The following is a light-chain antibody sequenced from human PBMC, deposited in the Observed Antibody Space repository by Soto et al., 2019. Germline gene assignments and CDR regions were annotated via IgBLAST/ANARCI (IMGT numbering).Light chain of an antibody. CDR2: KAS. CDR3: QQYSSYPRT. CDR1: QTISNW. Sequence: DIQMTQSPFTLSAFLGDRVTITCRASQTISNWLAWYQQKPGKAPKPLIYKASGLEGGVPSRFSGSGSGTEFTLTINNLQPDDFATYFCQQYSSYPRTFGQGTKVES. J-gene: IGKJ1*01. V-gene: IGKV1-5*03.